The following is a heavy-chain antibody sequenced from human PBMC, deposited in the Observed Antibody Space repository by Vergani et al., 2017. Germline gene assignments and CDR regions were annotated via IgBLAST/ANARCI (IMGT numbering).Heavy chain of an antibody. CDR3: ARGHYDILTGPNWFDP. CDR1: GGSISSGGYS. CDR2: IYHSGST. V-gene: IGHV4-30-2*01. J-gene: IGHJ5*02. Sequence: QLQLQESGSGLVKPSQTLSLTCAVSGGSISSGGYSWSWIRQPPGKGLEWIGYIYHSGSTYYNPSLKSRVTISVDTSKNQFSLKLSSVTAADTAVYYCARGHYDILTGPNWFDPWGQGTLVTVSS. D-gene: IGHD3-9*01.